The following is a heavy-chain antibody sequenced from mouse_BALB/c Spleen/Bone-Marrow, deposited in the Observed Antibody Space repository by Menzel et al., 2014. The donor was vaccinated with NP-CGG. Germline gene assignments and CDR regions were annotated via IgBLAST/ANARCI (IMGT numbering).Heavy chain of an antibody. J-gene: IGHJ3*01. CDR2: IDPANGNT. CDR3: ARFAY. V-gene: IGHV14-3*02. Sequence: VQLQQSGAELVKPGASVKLSCTASGFNIKDTYMHWVKQRPEQGLEWIGRIDPANGNTKYDPKFQGKATITADSSPNTTYLRLSSLTSEDTAVYYCARFAYWGQGTLVTVSA. CDR1: GFNIKDTY.